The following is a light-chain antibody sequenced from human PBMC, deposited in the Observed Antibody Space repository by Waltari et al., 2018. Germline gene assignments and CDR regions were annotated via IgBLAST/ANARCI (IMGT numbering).Light chain of an antibody. J-gene: IGKJ4*01. CDR1: RGVSGW. V-gene: IGKV1-12*01. Sequence: IQMTQSPSSVSASVGDTVTTNCRASRGVSGWLAWYQQKPGKAPNLLIYRTSDLHTGVPSRFSGSGSETEFTLTISGLQPEDFATYYCQQATSLPPTFGGGTKVEI. CDR3: QQATSLPPT. CDR2: RTS.